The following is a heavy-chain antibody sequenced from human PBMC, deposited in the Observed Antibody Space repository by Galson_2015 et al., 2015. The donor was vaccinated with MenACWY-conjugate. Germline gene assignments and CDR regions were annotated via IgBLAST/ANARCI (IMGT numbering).Heavy chain of an antibody. CDR2: IFSNDEK. D-gene: IGHD6-19*01. V-gene: IGHV2-26*01. CDR1: GFSLSNARMG. J-gene: IGHJ6*02. Sequence: PALVKPTQTLTLTCTVSGFSLSNARMGVSWIRQPPGKALEWLAHIFSNDEKSYSTSLKSRLTISKDTSKSQVVLTMTNMDPVDTATYYCARSSGWYLGGMDVWGQGTTVTVSS. CDR3: ARSSGWYLGGMDV.